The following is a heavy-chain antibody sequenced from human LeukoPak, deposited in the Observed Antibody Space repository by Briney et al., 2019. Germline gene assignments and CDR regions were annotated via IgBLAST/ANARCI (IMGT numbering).Heavy chain of an antibody. D-gene: IGHD2-15*01. CDR1: GSTFSSYA. CDR3: GKDRNVYCSGGSCYTL. V-gene: IGHV3-23*01. CDR2: ISGGGDST. Sequence: GGSLRLSCTASGSTFSSYAMSWVRQPPGKGLEWVSLISGGGDSTYYADSVEGRFTISRDNSKNTLYLEMNSLRAEDTAVYYCGKDRNVYCSGGSCYTLWGQGTLVTVSS. J-gene: IGHJ4*02.